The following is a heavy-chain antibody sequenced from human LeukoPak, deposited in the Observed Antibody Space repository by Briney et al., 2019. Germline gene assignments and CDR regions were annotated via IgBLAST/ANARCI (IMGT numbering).Heavy chain of an antibody. D-gene: IGHD3-10*01. CDR2: ISGSGGST. J-gene: IGHJ4*02. V-gene: IGHV3-23*01. CDR1: GFTFSSYA. CDR3: AKDLGYYYGSGSSDY. Sequence: GGSLRLSCAASGFTFSSYAMSWVRQAPGKGLEWVSAISGSGGSTYYADSVKGRFTISRDNSKNTLYLQINSLRAEDTAVYYCAKDLGYYYGSGSSDYWGQGTLVTVSS.